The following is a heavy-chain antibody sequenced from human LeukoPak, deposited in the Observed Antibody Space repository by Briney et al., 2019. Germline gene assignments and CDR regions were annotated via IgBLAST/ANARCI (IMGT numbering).Heavy chain of an antibody. CDR2: ISAYNGNT. J-gene: IGHJ4*02. V-gene: IGHV1-18*01. CDR3: AREPMDDSSGSPFDY. D-gene: IGHD3-22*01. CDR1: GYTFTSYG. Sequence: GASVKVSCKASGYTFTSYGISWVRQAPGQGLEWMGWISAYNGNTNYAQKLQGRVTMTTDTSTSTAYMELRSLRSDDTAVYYCAREPMDDSSGSPFDYWGQGTLVTVSS.